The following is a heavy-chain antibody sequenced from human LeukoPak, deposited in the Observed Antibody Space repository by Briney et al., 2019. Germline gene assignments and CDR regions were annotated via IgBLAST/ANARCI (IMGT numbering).Heavy chain of an antibody. CDR1: GFTFDAFT. V-gene: IGHV3-21*04. D-gene: IGHD2-8*01. J-gene: IGHJ3*02. Sequence: GGSLRLSCTASGFTFDAFTMNWVRQAPGKGLEWVSSISTSSSYIYYADSLKGRFTISRDNAKYSLYLQMNSLRAEDTALYYCAKGYRLVLREAFDIWGQGTMVTVSS. CDR3: AKGYRLVLREAFDI. CDR2: ISTSSSYI.